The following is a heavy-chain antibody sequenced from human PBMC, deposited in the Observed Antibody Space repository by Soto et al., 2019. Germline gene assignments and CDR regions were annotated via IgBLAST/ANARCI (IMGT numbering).Heavy chain of an antibody. D-gene: IGHD3-3*02. Sequence: PPETLYLTCNVSGDPIISSDFYWGWVRQPPGKGLEWIGSIFYLGSSYYNPSLKSRVTMSVDTSKNQFSLRLRSETAADTALYFCARHSLALRKNNWFDPWGQGIMVTVSS. J-gene: IGHJ5*02. V-gene: IGHV4-39*01. CDR2: IFYLGSS. CDR3: ARHSLALRKNNWFDP. CDR1: GDPIISSDFY.